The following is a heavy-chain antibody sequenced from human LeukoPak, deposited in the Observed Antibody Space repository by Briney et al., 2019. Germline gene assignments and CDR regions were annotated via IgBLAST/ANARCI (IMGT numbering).Heavy chain of an antibody. Sequence: PSETLSLTCTVSGGSISGYYWSWIRRPPGKGLECIGYIYYSGSTNYNPSLKSRVTISVDTSKNQFSLKLSSVTAADTAVYYCARHTLVALWVAAQDAFDIWGQGTMVTVSS. CDR1: GGSISGYY. J-gene: IGHJ3*02. CDR2: IYYSGST. D-gene: IGHD6-13*01. CDR3: ARHTLVALWVAAQDAFDI. V-gene: IGHV4-59*08.